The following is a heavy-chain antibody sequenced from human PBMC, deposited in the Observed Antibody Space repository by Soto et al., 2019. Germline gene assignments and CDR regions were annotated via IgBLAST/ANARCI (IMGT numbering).Heavy chain of an antibody. CDR3: AKGDSSSWYDYYYYYGMDV. D-gene: IGHD6-13*01. V-gene: IGHV3-30*18. CDR1: GFTFSSYG. CDR2: ISYDGTNK. Sequence: GGSLRLSCAASGFTFSSYGMHWVRQAPGKGLEWVAVISYDGTNKYYADSVKGRFTISRDNSKSTLYLQMNSLRAEDTAVYYCAKGDSSSWYDYYYYYGMDVWGQGTTVTVS. J-gene: IGHJ6*02.